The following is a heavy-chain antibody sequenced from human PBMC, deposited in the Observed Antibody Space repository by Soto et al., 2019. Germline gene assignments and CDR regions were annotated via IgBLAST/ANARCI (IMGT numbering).Heavy chain of an antibody. D-gene: IGHD4-17*01. J-gene: IGHJ4*02. CDR1: GGSVTNSSYY. CDR2: VYYRGRS. V-gene: IGHV4-39*01. Sequence: SETLSLTCTVSGGSVTNSSYYWGWIRQSPGKGLEWIGSVYYRGRSYSKSSVKSRVTISVDTSKNRFSLSLNSVTASDTAVYFCVSQRTTVPTQAYFDFWGQGTPVTVSS. CDR3: VSQRTTVPTQAYFDF.